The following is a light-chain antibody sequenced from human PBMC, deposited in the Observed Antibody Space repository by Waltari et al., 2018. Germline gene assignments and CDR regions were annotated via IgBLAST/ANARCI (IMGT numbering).Light chain of an antibody. CDR2: AAS. J-gene: IGKJ4*01. CDR1: RAISNY. CDR3: QQSHSAPLA. Sequence: DIQMTQSPSSLSASVGDRVPLTCRASRAISNYVNWYQQRPGLAPKLLIYAASTLQGGVPTRFTGSGSGTDFTLTISSLQIEDFATYYCQQSHSAPLAFGGGTRLEI. V-gene: IGKV1-39*01.